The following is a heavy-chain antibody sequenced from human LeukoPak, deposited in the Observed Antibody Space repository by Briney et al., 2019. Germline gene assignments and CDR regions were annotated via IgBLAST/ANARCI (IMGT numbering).Heavy chain of an antibody. CDR2: IIPILGIA. Sequence: SVKVSCKASGGTYSSYAISWVRQAPGQGLEWMGRIIPILGIANYAQKFQGRVTITADKSTSTAYMELSSLRSEDTAVYYCASQYSSRLNDAFDIWGQGTMVTVSS. CDR3: ASQYSSRLNDAFDI. V-gene: IGHV1-69*04. CDR1: GGTYSSYA. J-gene: IGHJ3*02. D-gene: IGHD6-13*01.